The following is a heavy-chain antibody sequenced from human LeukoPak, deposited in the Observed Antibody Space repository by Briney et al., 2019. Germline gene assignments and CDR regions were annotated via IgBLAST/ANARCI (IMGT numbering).Heavy chain of an antibody. Sequence: ASVKVSCKASGGTFSSYAISWVRQAPGQGLEWMGRIIPIFGTANYAQKFQGRVTITTDESTSTAYMELSSLRSEDTAVYYCASQNLRYCSCGSCYHLYSFDYWGQGTLVTASS. CDR3: ASQNLRYCSCGSCYHLYSFDY. CDR1: GGTFSSYA. D-gene: IGHD2-15*01. J-gene: IGHJ4*02. CDR2: IIPIFGTA. V-gene: IGHV1-69*05.